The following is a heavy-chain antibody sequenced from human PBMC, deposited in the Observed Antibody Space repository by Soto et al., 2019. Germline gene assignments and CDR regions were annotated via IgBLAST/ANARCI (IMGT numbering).Heavy chain of an antibody. V-gene: IGHV1-8*01. D-gene: IGHD1-20*01. CDR3: ARRDGYNFNWLDS. J-gene: IGHJ5*01. CDR1: GYTFATYD. CDR2: MNPNSDNT. Sequence: QVQLVQSGAEVKTPGASVKVSCKASGYTFATYDINWVRQAPGQGLEWRGWMNPNSDNTGYAQKFQGRLTMTGDTGWSGAHMELGGLRNEDTAVYCCARRDGYNFNWLDSWGQGTLVTVSA.